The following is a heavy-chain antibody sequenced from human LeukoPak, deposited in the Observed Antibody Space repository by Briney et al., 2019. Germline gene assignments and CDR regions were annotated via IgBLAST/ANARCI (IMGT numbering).Heavy chain of an antibody. J-gene: IGHJ4*02. CDR1: GYTFTSYG. CDR2: ISAYNGNT. CDR3: ATDLAVAGAFDY. Sequence: GASVKVSCKASGYTFTSYGISWVRQAPGQGLEWMGRISAYNGNTNYAQRLQGRVTMTTDTSTSTAYMELRSLRSDDTAVYYCATDLAVAGAFDYWGQGTLVTVSS. D-gene: IGHD6-19*01. V-gene: IGHV1-18*01.